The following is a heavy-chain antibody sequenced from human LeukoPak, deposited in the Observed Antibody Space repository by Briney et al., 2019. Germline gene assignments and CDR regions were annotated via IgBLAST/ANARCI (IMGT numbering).Heavy chain of an antibody. J-gene: IGHJ3*02. V-gene: IGHV3-74*01. D-gene: IGHD5-12*01. CDR1: GFTFSSYW. Sequence: GGNLRLNCAGSGFTFSSYWMEWVGQAQGKGLVWVLSINSDGSSTSYADSVQGRFTISRDNAKNSLYLQMNSLRAEDTAVYYCARPRVATAKGAFDIWGQGTMVTGSS. CDR2: INSDGSST. CDR3: ARPRVATAKGAFDI.